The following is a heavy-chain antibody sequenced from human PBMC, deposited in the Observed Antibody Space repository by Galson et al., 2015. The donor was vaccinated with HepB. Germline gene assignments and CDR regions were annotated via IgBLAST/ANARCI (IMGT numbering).Heavy chain of an antibody. CDR2: ISGSGGST. J-gene: IGHJ4*02. Sequence: SLRLSCAASGFTFINYAMSWVRQAPGKGLEWVSTISGSGGSTYYADSVKGRFTISRDNSKNTLYLQMNSLRAEDTAVYYCATDNYDSSGYYLYYFDYWGQGTQVTVSS. CDR3: ATDNYDSSGYYLYYFDY. V-gene: IGHV3-23*01. CDR1: GFTFINYA. D-gene: IGHD3-22*01.